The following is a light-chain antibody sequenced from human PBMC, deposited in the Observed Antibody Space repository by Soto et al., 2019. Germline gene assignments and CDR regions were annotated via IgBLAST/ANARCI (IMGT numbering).Light chain of an antibody. Sequence: EIVMTQSPATLSVSPGERVTLSCRASQSVSGNLAWYQQKPGQAPRLLIYGASTRATGIPARFSGSGSGIEVTLTISSLQSEDLAVYYCQQYNNWLFTFGGGTRVEIK. CDR2: GAS. J-gene: IGKJ4*01. CDR3: QQYNNWLFT. V-gene: IGKV3-15*01. CDR1: QSVSGN.